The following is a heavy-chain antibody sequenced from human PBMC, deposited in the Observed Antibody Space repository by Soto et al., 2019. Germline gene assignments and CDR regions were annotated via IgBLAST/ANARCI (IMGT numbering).Heavy chain of an antibody. CDR2: INAGNGNT. D-gene: IGHD4-4*01. CDR1: GYTFTSYA. V-gene: IGHV1-3*01. Sequence: ASVKVSCKASGYTFTSYAMHWVRQAPGQRLEWMGWINAGNGNTKYSQKFQGRVTITRDTSASTAYMELSSLRSEDTAVYYCASSYSNYALIDYYSCCMDVWGQGTTVTVSS. CDR3: ASSYSNYALIDYYSCCMDV. J-gene: IGHJ6*02.